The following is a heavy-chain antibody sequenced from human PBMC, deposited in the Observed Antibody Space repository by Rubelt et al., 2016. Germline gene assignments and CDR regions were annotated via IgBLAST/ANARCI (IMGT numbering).Heavy chain of an antibody. V-gene: IGHV1-24*01. Sequence: QVQLVQSGAEVKKPGASVKVSCKVSGYTFTELSMHWVRQAPGKGLEWMGGFDPEDGETIYAQRFQGRVTMTEDTATDTVNMQLSSLKSGDTAVYYCATGLLWFGELFGHWGQGTPVTVSS. CDR1: GYTFTELS. CDR2: FDPEDGET. J-gene: IGHJ4*02. D-gene: IGHD3-10*01. CDR3: ATGLLWFGELFGH.